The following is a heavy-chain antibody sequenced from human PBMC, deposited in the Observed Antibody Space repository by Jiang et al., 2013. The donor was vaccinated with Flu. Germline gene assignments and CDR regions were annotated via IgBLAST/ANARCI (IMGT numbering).Heavy chain of an antibody. V-gene: IGHV1-18*01. CDR2: ISAYNGNT. CDR3: ARGVVGYGMDV. Sequence: GWISAYNGNTNYAQKLQGRVTMTTDTSTSTAYMELRSLRSDDTAVYYCARGVVGYGMDVWGQGTTVTVSS. D-gene: IGHD2-21*01. J-gene: IGHJ6*02.